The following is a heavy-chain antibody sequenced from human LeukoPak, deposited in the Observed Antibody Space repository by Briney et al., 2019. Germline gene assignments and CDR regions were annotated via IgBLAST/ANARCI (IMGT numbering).Heavy chain of an antibody. CDR2: ISPDGSSR. Sequence: PGGSLRLSCAASGFTLSSHWMHWVRQAPGKGLVWVSRISPDGSSRSYGDSVEGRFTISRDNAKNTVYLQMTSLRVEDTAVYHCARSVSGRYGFFDYWGQGTLVPVSS. J-gene: IGHJ4*02. D-gene: IGHD1-26*01. V-gene: IGHV3-74*01. CDR3: ARSVSGRYGFFDY. CDR1: GFTLSSHW.